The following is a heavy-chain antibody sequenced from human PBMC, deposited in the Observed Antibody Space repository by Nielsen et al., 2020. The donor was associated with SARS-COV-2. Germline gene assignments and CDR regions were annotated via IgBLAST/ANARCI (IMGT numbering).Heavy chain of an antibody. D-gene: IGHD6-19*01. Sequence: GESLKISCAASGFTFSSYAMTWVRQAPGKGLEWVSLINGNGGSTYYADSLKGRFTISRDNSKNTLYLQMNSLGADDTAIYYCTRRVAGGTMDVWGQGTTVTVSS. CDR1: GFTFSSYA. CDR2: INGNGGST. CDR3: TRRVAGGTMDV. V-gene: IGHV3-23*01. J-gene: IGHJ6*02.